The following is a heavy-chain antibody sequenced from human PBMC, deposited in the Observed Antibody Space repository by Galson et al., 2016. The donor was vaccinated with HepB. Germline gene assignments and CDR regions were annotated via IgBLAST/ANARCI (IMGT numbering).Heavy chain of an antibody. CDR2: IYHSGST. V-gene: IGHV4-30-2*01. D-gene: IGHD1-1*01. CDR3: ASFYMEREEFDS. Sequence: TLSLTCAVSGGSISSDHYSWSWIRQPPGKGLEWIAYIYHSGSTYNNPSVKGRVTMSVDRSKNQFSLKLSSVTAADTAVYYCASFYMEREEFDSWGQGTLVTVSS. J-gene: IGHJ4*02. CDR1: GGSISSDHYS.